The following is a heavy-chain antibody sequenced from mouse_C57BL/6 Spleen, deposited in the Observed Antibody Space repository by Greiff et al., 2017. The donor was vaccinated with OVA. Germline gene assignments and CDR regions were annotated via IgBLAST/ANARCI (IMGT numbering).Heavy chain of an antibody. CDR3: ARKGPYYGNYEWYFDV. CDR1: GYTFTSYW. CDR2: INPSNGGT. D-gene: IGHD2-10*01. J-gene: IGHJ1*03. V-gene: IGHV1-53*01. Sequence: QVQLQQPGTELVKPGASVKLSCKASGYTFTSYWMHWVKQRPGQGLEWIGNINPSNGGTNYNEKFKSKATLTVDKSSSTAYMQLSSLTSEDSAVYYCARKGPYYGNYEWYFDVWGTGTTVTVSS.